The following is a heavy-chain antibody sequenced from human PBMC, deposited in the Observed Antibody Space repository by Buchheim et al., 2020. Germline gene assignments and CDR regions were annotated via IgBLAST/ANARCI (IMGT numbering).Heavy chain of an antibody. Sequence: QVQLVESGGGVVQPGRSLTLSCAASGFTFSHYGMHWVRQAPGKGLEWVTAIWYDGTTKYYVDSVQGRFTISRDNSENTLYLQMNSLRAEDTAVYYCARDNPTTVVTGELGYLDKWGQGTL. CDR2: IWYDGTTK. D-gene: IGHD4-23*01. J-gene: IGHJ4*02. CDR1: GFTFSHYG. V-gene: IGHV3-33*01. CDR3: ARDNPTTVVTGELGYLDK.